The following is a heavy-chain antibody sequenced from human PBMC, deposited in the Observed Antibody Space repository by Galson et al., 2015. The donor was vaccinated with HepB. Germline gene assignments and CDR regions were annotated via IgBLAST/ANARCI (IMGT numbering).Heavy chain of an antibody. J-gene: IGHJ4*02. CDR2: LWSDGTNK. Sequence: SLRLSCAASGFFFNNYGMHWVRQAPGRGLEWVASLWSDGTNKKYVDSVKGRFTISRDNSGNTLYLQMNSLSAEDTAVYYCAREDFDTSGHYPDYWGLGTLVTVSS. V-gene: IGHV3-33*01. D-gene: IGHD3-22*01. CDR3: AREDFDTSGHYPDY. CDR1: GFFFNNYG.